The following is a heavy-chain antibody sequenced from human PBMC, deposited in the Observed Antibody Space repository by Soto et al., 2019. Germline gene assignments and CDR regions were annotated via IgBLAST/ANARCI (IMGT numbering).Heavy chain of an antibody. J-gene: IGHJ3*02. Sequence: GGSLRLSCAASGFTFSSYAMSWVRQAPGKGLEWVSAISGSGGSTYYADSVKGRFTISRDNSKNTLYLQMNSLRAEDMPLYSCAKISTPGESTDAFDTWGQGTMVTVSS. CDR3: AKISTPGESTDAFDT. V-gene: IGHV3-23*01. D-gene: IGHD3-10*01. CDR1: GFTFSSYA. CDR2: ISGSGGST.